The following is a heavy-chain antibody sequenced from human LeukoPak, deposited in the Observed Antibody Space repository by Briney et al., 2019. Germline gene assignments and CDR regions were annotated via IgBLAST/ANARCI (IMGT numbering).Heavy chain of an antibody. Sequence: GGSLRLSCAASGFTVSSNYMSWVRQAPGKGLEWVSVIYSGGRTHYADSVKGRFTISRDNAKNSLYLQMNSLRAEDTAVYYCARDKADYGSGRDWFDPWGQGTLVTVSS. J-gene: IGHJ5*02. CDR2: IYSGGRT. CDR1: GFTVSSNY. CDR3: ARDKADYGSGRDWFDP. D-gene: IGHD3-10*01. V-gene: IGHV3-66*01.